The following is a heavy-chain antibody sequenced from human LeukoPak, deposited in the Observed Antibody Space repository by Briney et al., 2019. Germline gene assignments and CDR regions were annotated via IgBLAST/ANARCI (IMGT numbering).Heavy chain of an antibody. CDR2: ISISISYI. CDR3: ARLYAGGYFDS. CDR1: GFTICTYS. J-gene: IGHJ4*02. D-gene: IGHD3-16*02. Sequence: GGSLRLSSAASGFTICTYSMNWVPQAPGQGLERVSSISISISYIYYTDSVKGRFTTSRDNTKNSLYLQRNSPRDEDTAVYYWARLYAGGYFDSCGQGTLVTASS. V-gene: IGHV3-21*01.